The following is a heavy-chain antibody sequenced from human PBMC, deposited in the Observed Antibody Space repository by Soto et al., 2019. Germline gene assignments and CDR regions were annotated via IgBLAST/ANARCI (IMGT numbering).Heavy chain of an antibody. J-gene: IGHJ4*02. CDR3: ARGVDTIFGVDPLDY. CDR2: IYYSGST. V-gene: IGHV4-30-4*01. Sequence: QVQLQESGPGLVKPSQTLSLTCTVSGGSISSGDYYWSWIRQPPGKGLEWIGYIYYSGSTYYNPSLKRRLTISAATSKNQFSLKLSAVTAADTAVYYCARGVDTIFGVDPLDYRGQGTLVTVSS. D-gene: IGHD3-3*01. CDR1: GGSISSGDYY.